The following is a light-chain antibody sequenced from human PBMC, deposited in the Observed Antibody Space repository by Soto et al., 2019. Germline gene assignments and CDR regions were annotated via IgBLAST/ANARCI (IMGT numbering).Light chain of an antibody. CDR2: DAS. CDR1: QSISSW. J-gene: IGKJ4*01. CDR3: QQYNSYSPLT. Sequence: DIQVTQSPSTLSASVGDRVTITCRASQSISSWLAWYQQKPGKAPKLLIYDASSLESGVPSRFSGSGSGTEFTLTISSLQPDDFATYYCQQYNSYSPLTFVGGTKVEIK. V-gene: IGKV1-5*01.